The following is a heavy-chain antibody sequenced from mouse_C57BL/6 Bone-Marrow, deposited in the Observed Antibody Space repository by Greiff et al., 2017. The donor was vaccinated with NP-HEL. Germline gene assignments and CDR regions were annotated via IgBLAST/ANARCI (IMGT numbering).Heavy chain of an antibody. CDR2: ISSGGDYI. V-gene: IGHV5-9-1*02. J-gene: IGHJ4*01. D-gene: IGHD1-1*01. Sequence: EVQLVESGEGLVKPGGSLTLSCAASGFTFSSYAMSWVRQTPEKRLEWVAYISSGGDYIYYADTVKGRFTISRDNARNTLYLQMSSLKSEDTAMYYCTREFITTVVATRAIMDYWGQGTSVTVSS. CDR3: TREFITTVVATRAIMDY. CDR1: GFTFSSYA.